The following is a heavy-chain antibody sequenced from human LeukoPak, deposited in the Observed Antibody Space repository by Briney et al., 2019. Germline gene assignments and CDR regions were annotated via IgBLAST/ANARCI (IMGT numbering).Heavy chain of an antibody. J-gene: IGHJ6*04. CDR1: GGSISSSNW. CDR2: IYHSGST. Sequence: PSGTLSLTCAVSGGSISSSNWWSWVRQPPGKGLEWIGEIYHSGSTNYNLSLKSRVTISVDKSKNQFSLKLSSVTAADTAVYYCARYCSSTSCFSYGMDVWGKGTTVTVSS. CDR3: ARYCSSTSCFSYGMDV. D-gene: IGHD2-2*01. V-gene: IGHV4-4*02.